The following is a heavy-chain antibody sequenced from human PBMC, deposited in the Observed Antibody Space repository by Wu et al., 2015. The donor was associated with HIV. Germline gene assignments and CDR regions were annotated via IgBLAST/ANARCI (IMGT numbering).Heavy chain of an antibody. Sequence: QVQLVQSGAEVKKPGSSVKVSCKASGGTFSSYAISWVRQAPGQGLEWMGGIIPMYGAADYAQKFQGRVTITADESTSTAYMELSSLRSEDTAVYYCARYHDSSAYLDYWGQGTLVTVSS. D-gene: IGHD3-22*01. CDR3: ARYHDSSAYLDY. CDR1: GGTFSSYA. J-gene: IGHJ4*02. CDR2: IIPMYGAA. V-gene: IGHV1-69*12.